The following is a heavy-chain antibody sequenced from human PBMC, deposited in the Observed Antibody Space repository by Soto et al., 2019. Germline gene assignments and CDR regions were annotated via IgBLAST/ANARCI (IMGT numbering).Heavy chain of an antibody. CDR3: ARGTWEVGTAYYYGMDV. V-gene: IGHV1-18*01. CDR1: GYTFTSYG. CDR2: ISAYNGNT. Sequence: QVQLVQSGAEVKKPGASVKVSCKASGYTFTSYGISWVRQAPGQGLEWMGWISAYNGNTNYAQKLQGRVTMTKDTSTSTAYMELRSLRSDDTAVYYCARGTWEVGTAYYYGMDVWGQGTTVTVSS. D-gene: IGHD6-13*01. J-gene: IGHJ6*02.